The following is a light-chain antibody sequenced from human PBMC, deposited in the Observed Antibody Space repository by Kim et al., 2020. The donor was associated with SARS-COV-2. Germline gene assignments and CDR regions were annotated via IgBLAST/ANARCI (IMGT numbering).Light chain of an antibody. J-gene: IGKJ2*01. CDR3: LQYNSYPYT. V-gene: IGKV1-17*01. CDR1: QGIGND. Sequence: SASVRDRVTITCRASQGIGNDVAWYQQRPGKAPKRLMYAASTLESRILARFGGSGSGTEFTLTISSLQPEDFATYFCLQYNSYPYTFGQGTKLEI. CDR2: AAS.